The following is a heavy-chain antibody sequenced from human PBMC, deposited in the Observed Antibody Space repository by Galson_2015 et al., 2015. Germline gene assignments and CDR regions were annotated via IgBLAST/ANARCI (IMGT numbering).Heavy chain of an antibody. J-gene: IGHJ5*02. D-gene: IGHD2-2*01. CDR2: IIPIFGTA. CDR1: GGTFSSYA. CDR3: ARDQSDQLRGNWFDP. Sequence: SVKVSCKASGGTFSSYAISWVRQAPGQGLEWMGGIIPIFGTANYAQKFQGRVTITADESTSTAYMELSSLRSEDTAVYYCARDQSDQLRGNWFDPWGQGTLVTVSS. V-gene: IGHV1-69*13.